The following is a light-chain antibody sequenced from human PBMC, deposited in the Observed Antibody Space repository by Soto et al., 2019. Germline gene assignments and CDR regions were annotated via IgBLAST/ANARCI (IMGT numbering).Light chain of an antibody. CDR2: DAS. Sequence: EVVLTQAPATLSLSPGERATLSCRASQSVGTYLAWYQQKPGQPPRLLIYDASNRATGIPARFSGSGSGTDFTLAISSLEPEYSAVYYCQQRSNWPPWTFGPGTKVDF. CDR3: QQRSNWPPWT. V-gene: IGKV3-11*01. J-gene: IGKJ3*01. CDR1: QSVGTY.